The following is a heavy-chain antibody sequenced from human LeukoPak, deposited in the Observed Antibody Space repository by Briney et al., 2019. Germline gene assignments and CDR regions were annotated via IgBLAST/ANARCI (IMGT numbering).Heavy chain of an antibody. CDR2: IGSSSDYI. CDR3: ARTYGGDGGQRFDY. V-gene: IGHV3-21*01. D-gene: IGHD2-21*02. J-gene: IGHJ4*02. CDR1: GFTFSSYG. Sequence: GGSLRLSCAASGFTFSSYGMNWVRQAPGKGPEWVSSIGSSSDYIYYADSVKDRFTISRDNAKNSLYLQMNSLRAEDTAIYYCARTYGGDGGQRFDYWGQGTLVTVSS.